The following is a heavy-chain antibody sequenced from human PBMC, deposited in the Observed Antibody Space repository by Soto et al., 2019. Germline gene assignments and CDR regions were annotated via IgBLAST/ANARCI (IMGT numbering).Heavy chain of an antibody. CDR1: GLTFQRHG. D-gene: IGHD1-26*01. CDR2: ISFDGLKK. CDR3: AQDRSGSYPFYYGMDV. J-gene: IGHJ6*02. Sequence: QVQLVESGGNVVQPGGSLRLSCAASGLTFQRHGMHWVRQAPGKGLEWVAVISFDGLKKYYADSVKGRFTISRDNSNTTLFLQMNTLRPDDTAVYYCAQDRSGSYPFYYGMDVWGQGTTVTVSS. V-gene: IGHV3-30*18.